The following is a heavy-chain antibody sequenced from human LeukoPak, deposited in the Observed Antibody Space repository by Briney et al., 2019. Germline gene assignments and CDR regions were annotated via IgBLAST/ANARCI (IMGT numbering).Heavy chain of an antibody. CDR2: INEEGTTI. CDR1: GFTFRNAG. D-gene: IGHD3-16*01. J-gene: IGHJ4*02. CDR3: VKDFVGVEEF. Sequence: GGSLRLSCAVSGFTFRNAGMNWVRQAPGKGLVWVSRINEEGTTIDYADSVRGRFTISRDIAKNTLYLQMNSLRPEDTAVYHCVKDFVGVEEFWGQGTLVTVSS. V-gene: IGHV3-74*01.